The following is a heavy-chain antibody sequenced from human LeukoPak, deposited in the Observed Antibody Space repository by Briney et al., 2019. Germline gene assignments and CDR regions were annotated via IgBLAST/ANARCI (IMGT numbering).Heavy chain of an antibody. CDR3: AREAPYYDFWSGYQETYYFDY. D-gene: IGHD3-3*01. CDR1: GVSISTYY. CDR2: INHSGST. V-gene: IGHV4-34*01. J-gene: IGHJ4*02. Sequence: SETLSLTCTVSGVSISTYYWTWIRQPPGKGLEWIGEINHSGSTNYNPSLKSRVTMSVDTSKNQFSLKLSSVTAADTAVYYCAREAPYYDFWSGYQETYYFDYWGQGTLVTVSS.